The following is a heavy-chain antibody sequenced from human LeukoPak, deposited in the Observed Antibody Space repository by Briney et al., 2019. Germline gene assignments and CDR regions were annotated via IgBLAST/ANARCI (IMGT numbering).Heavy chain of an antibody. CDR1: GGTFSSYA. Sequence: GASVKVSCKASGGTFSSYAISWVRQAPGQGLEWMGGIIPTFGTANYAQKFQGRVTITADESTSTAYMELSSLRSEDTAVYYCARHPRLRTHIVVVVAATQPFDYWGQGTLVTVSS. V-gene: IGHV1-69*13. J-gene: IGHJ4*02. CDR3: ARHPRLRTHIVVVVAATQPFDY. CDR2: IIPTFGTA. D-gene: IGHD2-15*01.